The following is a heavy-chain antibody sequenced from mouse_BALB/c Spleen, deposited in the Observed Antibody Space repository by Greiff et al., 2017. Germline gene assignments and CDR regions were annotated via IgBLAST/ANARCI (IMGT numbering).Heavy chain of an antibody. CDR2: ISSGGGNT. D-gene: IGHD2-4*01. CDR1: GFTFSSYT. Sequence: EVMLVESGGGLVKPGGSLKLSCAASGFTFSSYTMSWVRQTPEKRLEWVATISSGGGNTYYPDSVKGRFTISRDNAKNNLYLQMSSLRSEDTALYYCASRYYDYSWFAYWGQGTLVTVSA. CDR3: ASRYYDYSWFAY. J-gene: IGHJ3*01. V-gene: IGHV5-9*03.